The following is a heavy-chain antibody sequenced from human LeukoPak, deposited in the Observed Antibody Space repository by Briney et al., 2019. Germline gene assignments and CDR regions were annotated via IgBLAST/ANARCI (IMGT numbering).Heavy chain of an antibody. CDR3: TTDENYYDRSYYRYVDY. D-gene: IGHD3-22*01. CDR1: GFSFSNAW. CDR2: TKIKTDGGTT. V-gene: IGHV3-15*01. Sequence: GGSLRLSCAASGFSFSNAWMSWVRQAPGKGLEWVGRTKIKTDGGTTDYAAPVKGRFTISRNDSTNTLYLQMNSLTIEDTAVYYCTTDENYYDRSYYRYVDYWGQGTLVTVSS. J-gene: IGHJ4*02.